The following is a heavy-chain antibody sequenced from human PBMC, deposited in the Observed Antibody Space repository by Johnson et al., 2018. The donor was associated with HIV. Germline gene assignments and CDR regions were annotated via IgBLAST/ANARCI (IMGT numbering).Heavy chain of an antibody. J-gene: IGHJ3*01. CDR1: GFTFSSYG. V-gene: IGHV3-30*18. Sequence: QVQVVESGGDVVQPGRSLRLSCAASGFTFSSYGIHWVRQAPGKGLEWVAVISYDGSNKYYADSVKGRFTISRDNSKNTLYLQMNSLRAEDTAVYYCAKEYSSSSRDLANWGQGTIVTVSS. D-gene: IGHD6-6*01. CDR2: ISYDGSNK. CDR3: AKEYSSSSRDLAN.